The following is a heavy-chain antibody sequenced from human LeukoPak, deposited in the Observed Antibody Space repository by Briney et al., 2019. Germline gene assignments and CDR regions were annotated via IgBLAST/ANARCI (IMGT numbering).Heavy chain of an antibody. D-gene: IGHD1/OR15-1a*01. CDR2: SRNKASSYTT. J-gene: IGHJ6*02. V-gene: IGHV3-72*01. Sequence: GGSQRLSCAASGFKFSDHYIDWVRQAPGKGLEWVGRSRNKASSYTTEYAASVEGRFTISRDVSESSLYLQMNSLRTEDTAVYYCGRIALNANNGMDVWGRGTTVTVSS. CDR1: GFKFSDHY. CDR3: GRIALNANNGMDV.